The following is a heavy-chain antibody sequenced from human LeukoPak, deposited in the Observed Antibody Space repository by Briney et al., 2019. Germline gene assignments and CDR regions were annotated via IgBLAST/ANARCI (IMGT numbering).Heavy chain of an antibody. V-gene: IGHV3-11*04. CDR3: ARLSSSGLFDY. Sequence: KSGGSLRLSCAVSGFSFSDYYMSRIRQAPGKEREWVSYIGSRGRTIYYADSVKGRFTISRDNTKNSLYLEMNSLRAEDTAVYYCARLSSSGLFDYWGQGTLVTVSS. D-gene: IGHD6-25*01. J-gene: IGHJ4*02. CDR2: IGSRGRTI. CDR1: GFSFSDYY.